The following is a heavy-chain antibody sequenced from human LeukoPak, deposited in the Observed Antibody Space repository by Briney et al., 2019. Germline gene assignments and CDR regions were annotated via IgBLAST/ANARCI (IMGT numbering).Heavy chain of an antibody. CDR2: IYYSGST. CDR1: GGSISSGGYY. J-gene: IGHJ5*02. D-gene: IGHD2-15*01. Sequence: SETLSLTCTVSGGSISSGGYYWSWIRQPPGKGLEWIGYIYYSGSTNYNPSLKSRVTISVDTSKNQFSLKLSSVTAADTAVYYCARMNIVVVVAWFDPWGQGTLVTVSS. V-gene: IGHV4-61*08. CDR3: ARMNIVVVVAWFDP.